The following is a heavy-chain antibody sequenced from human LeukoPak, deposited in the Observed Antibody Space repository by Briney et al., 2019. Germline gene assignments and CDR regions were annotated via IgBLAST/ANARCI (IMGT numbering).Heavy chain of an antibody. CDR1: GFTFSSYW. D-gene: IGHD3-9*01. Sequence: PGGSLRLSCAASGFTFSSYWMSWVRQAPGKGLEWVANIKQDGSEKYYVDSVKGRFTISRDNAKNSLYLQMNSLRAEDTAVYYCARPSGDISFRRFDFWGQGTLVTVSS. CDR2: IKQDGSEK. J-gene: IGHJ4*02. V-gene: IGHV3-7*01. CDR3: ARPSGDISFRRFDF.